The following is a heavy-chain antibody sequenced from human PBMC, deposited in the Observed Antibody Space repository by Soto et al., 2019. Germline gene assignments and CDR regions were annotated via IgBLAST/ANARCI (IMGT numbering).Heavy chain of an antibody. Sequence: EVQVLESGGGLVQPGGSLRLSCAATGFTFSDFAMSWVRQAPGKGLEWVSRIYGGGNGPHYADSVKGRVTISRDNSTSTLYLQMNSLRAEDTAVYYCAKMEGMDPWAYSFDYWGQGTLVTVSS. D-gene: IGHD2-2*03. V-gene: IGHV3-23*01. CDR3: AKMEGMDPWAYSFDY. CDR2: IYGGGNGP. CDR1: GFTFSDFA. J-gene: IGHJ4*02.